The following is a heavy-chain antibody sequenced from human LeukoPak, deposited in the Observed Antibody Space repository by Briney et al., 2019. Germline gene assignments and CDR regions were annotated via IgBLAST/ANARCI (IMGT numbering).Heavy chain of an antibody. V-gene: IGHV4-39*01. J-gene: IGHJ6*03. D-gene: IGHD4-23*01. CDR3: ARLMTTVVAGPYYYYYYMDV. Sequence: SETLSLTCTVSGGSISSGSYYWSWIRQPAGKGLEWIGSIYYSGSTYYNPSLKSRVTISVDTSKNQFSLKLTSVTAADTAVYYCARLMTTVVAGPYYYYYYMDVWGKGTTVTVSS. CDR2: IYYSGST. CDR1: GGSISSGSYY.